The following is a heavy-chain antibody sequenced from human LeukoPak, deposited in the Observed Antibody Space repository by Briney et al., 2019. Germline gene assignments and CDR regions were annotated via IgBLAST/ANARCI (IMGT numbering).Heavy chain of an antibody. CDR1: GFTFSSYW. V-gene: IGHV3-74*01. J-gene: IGHJ4*02. Sequence: PGGSLRLSCAASGFTFSSYWMHWVRQAPGKGLVWVSRINSDGSSTSYADSVKGRFTISRDNSKNTLYLQMNSLRAEDTAVYYCARSARWFGVDYWGQGTLVTVSS. CDR3: ARSARWFGVDY. D-gene: IGHD3-10*01. CDR2: INSDGSST.